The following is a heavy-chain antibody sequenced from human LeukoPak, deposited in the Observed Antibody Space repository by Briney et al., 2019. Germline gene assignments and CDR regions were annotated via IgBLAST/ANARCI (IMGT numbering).Heavy chain of an antibody. J-gene: IGHJ4*02. CDR1: GGSFSGYY. CDR2: IYYSGST. D-gene: IGHD2-15*01. V-gene: IGHV4-59*12. CDR3: ARGGVNRYCSGGSCYSVDY. Sequence: YPSETLSLTCAVWGGSFSGYYWIWIRQPPGKALVGIGYIYYSGSTNYNPSLKSRVTISVDTSKNQFSLKLSSVTAADTAVYYCARGGVNRYCSGGSCYSVDYWGQGTLVTVSS.